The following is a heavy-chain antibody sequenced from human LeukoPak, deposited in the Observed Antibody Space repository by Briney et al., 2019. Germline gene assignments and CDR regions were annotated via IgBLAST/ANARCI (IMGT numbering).Heavy chain of an antibody. CDR2: INSKTDGGTT. J-gene: IGHJ4*02. D-gene: IGHD6-19*01. V-gene: IGHV3-15*01. Sequence: GGSLRLSCAASGFTFSNAWMSWVRQAPGKGLEWVGRINSKTDGGTTDYAAPVKGRFSNSRDDSKNTQYLLMNSLKTEDTAVYYCTTDSGWYNYWGQGTLVTVS. CDR1: GFTFSNAW. CDR3: TTDSGWYNY.